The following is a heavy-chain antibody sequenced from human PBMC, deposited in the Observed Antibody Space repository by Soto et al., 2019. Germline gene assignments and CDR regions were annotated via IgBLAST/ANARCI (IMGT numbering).Heavy chain of an antibody. CDR2: IYYSGST. D-gene: IGHD3-22*01. Sequence: QVQLQESGPGLVKPSETLSLTCTVSGGSVSSGSYYWSWIRQPPGKGLELIGYIYYSGSTNYNPSLRSRVTISVDTSKNHFSLKLSSVTAADTDVYYCAKKRGGSGYTYAMYVWGQGTTVTVSS. CDR1: GGSVSSGSYY. V-gene: IGHV4-61*01. J-gene: IGHJ6*02. CDR3: AKKRGGSGYTYAMYV.